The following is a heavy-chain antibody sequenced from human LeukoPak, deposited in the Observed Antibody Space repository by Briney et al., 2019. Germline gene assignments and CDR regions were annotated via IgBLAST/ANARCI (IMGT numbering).Heavy chain of an antibody. CDR1: GYTFTGCY. CDR2: INPNSGGT. Sequence: ASVKVSFKASGYTFTGCYMHWVRQAPGQGLEWMGWINPNSGGTNYAQKFQGRVTMTRDTSISTAYMELSRLRSDDTAVYYCARAGRVPTYYYDSSGYHWGACDYWGQGTLVTVSS. V-gene: IGHV1-2*02. J-gene: IGHJ4*02. CDR3: ARAGRVPTYYYDSSGYHWGACDY. D-gene: IGHD3-22*01.